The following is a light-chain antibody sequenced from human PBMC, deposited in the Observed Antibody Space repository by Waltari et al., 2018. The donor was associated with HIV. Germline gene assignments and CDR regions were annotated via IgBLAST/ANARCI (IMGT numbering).Light chain of an antibody. V-gene: IGKV3-20*01. Sequence: EIVLTQSPGTLSLSPGERATLPCRASQSISSSYLAWYQQKPGQAPRLLLYGASSRATGIPDTFSGSGSGTDFTLTISRLEPEEFAVYYCQQYGDSPRFGPGTRVDV. CDR2: GAS. J-gene: IGKJ3*01. CDR1: QSISSSY. CDR3: QQYGDSPR.